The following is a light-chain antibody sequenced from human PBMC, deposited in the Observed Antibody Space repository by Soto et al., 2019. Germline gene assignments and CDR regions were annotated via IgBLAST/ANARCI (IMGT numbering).Light chain of an antibody. J-gene: IGLJ3*02. CDR3: SSYAGSYTGV. Sequence: QSALTQPRSVSGSPGQSVTISCTGTSSDVGGYNYVSWYQQYPGKAPKLMIYDVNKWPSGVPDRFSGSKSGTTASLTISGLQAEDEADYYCSSYAGSYTGVFGGGTKLTVL. CDR2: DVN. CDR1: SSDVGGYNY. V-gene: IGLV2-11*01.